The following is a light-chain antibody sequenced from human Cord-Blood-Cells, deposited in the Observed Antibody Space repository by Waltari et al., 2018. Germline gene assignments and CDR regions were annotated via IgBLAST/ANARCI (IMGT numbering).Light chain of an antibody. V-gene: IGKV1-5*03. CDR1: QSISSW. Sequence: DIQMTQSPSTLSASVGDRVTITCRASQSISSWLAWYQQKPGKAPKLLIYKASSLESGVPSRCSGSGAGTEFTLTISNLQPDDFATYYCQQYNSYWTFGQGTKVEIK. J-gene: IGKJ1*01. CDR2: KAS. CDR3: QQYNSYWT.